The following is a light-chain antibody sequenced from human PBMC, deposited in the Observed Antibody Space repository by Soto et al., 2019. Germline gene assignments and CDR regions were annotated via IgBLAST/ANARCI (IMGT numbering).Light chain of an antibody. V-gene: IGLV2-23*02. Sequence: SALTQPASVSGSPGQSITMSCTDVGFYGLVSWYQQHPGKVPKLMIYDVSKRPSGVSERFSGSKSGNTAYLTISALQADDEADYYCSLDAGSSIYVFGTGTKVTVL. J-gene: IGLJ1*01. CDR2: DVS. CDR1: VGFYGL. CDR3: SLDAGSSIYV.